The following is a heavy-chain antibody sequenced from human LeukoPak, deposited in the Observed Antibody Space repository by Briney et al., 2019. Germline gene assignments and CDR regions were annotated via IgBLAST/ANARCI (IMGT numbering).Heavy chain of an antibody. CDR3: ARSLAAAGTIDY. CDR1: GGSITRSINY. V-gene: IGHV4-39*07. CDR2: INHSGST. Sequence: SETLSLTCTVSGGSITRSINYWAWIRQPPGKGLEWIGEINHSGSTNYNPSLKSRVTISVDTSKNQFSLKLSSVTAADTAVYYCARSLAAAGTIDYWGQGTLVTVSS. D-gene: IGHD6-13*01. J-gene: IGHJ4*02.